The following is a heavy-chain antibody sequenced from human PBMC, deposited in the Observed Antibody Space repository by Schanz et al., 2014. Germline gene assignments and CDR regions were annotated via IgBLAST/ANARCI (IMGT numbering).Heavy chain of an antibody. Sequence: QVQVEQSGPEVKKPGASVTVSCQASGYTFTGYYMHWVRQAPGQGLEWMGWITAYNGDTNYALKLQGRVTMTTDTSTGTVYMELRSLRSDDTALYYCTRGGYSYALSAFDIWGQGTMVTVSS. J-gene: IGHJ3*02. CDR2: ITAYNGDT. CDR3: TRGGYSYALSAFDI. CDR1: GYTFTGYY. D-gene: IGHD5-18*01. V-gene: IGHV1-18*04.